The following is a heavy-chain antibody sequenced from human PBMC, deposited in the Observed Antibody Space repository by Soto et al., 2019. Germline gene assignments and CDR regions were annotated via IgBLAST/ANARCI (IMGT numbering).Heavy chain of an antibody. CDR1: GGSISSYY. D-gene: IGHD3-22*01. J-gene: IGHJ4*02. CDR3: ARVPVDYYDSSGSYYFDY. V-gene: IGHV4-59*01. CDR2: IYYSGST. Sequence: SETLSLTXTVSGGSISSYYWSWIRQPPGKGLEWIGYIYYSGSTNYNPSLKSRVTISVDTSKNQFSLKLSSVTAADTAVYYCARVPVDYYDSSGSYYFDYWGQGTLVTVSS.